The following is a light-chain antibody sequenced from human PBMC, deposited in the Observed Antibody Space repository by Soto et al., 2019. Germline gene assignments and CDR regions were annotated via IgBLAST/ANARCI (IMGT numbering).Light chain of an antibody. V-gene: IGKV3-11*01. CDR1: QSVSVN. Sequence: EIVMTQSPATLSVSPGERATLSCRASQSVSVNFAWYQQKPGQAPRLLIYDASNRAAGIPARFSAGGSGTDFTLTISSLEPEDFAVYYCQQRSYWPRTFGQGTKVDIK. J-gene: IGKJ1*01. CDR3: QQRSYWPRT. CDR2: DAS.